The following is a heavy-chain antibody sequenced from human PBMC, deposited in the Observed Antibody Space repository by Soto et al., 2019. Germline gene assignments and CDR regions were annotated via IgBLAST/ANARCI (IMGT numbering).Heavy chain of an antibody. V-gene: IGHV4-31*03. CDR3: ARDRRATPSIRGLDP. D-gene: IGHD5-12*01. J-gene: IGHJ5*02. CDR2: ESYSGRT. Sequence: SETLSLTCTVSGDSISSTDYYWTWIRQLPGKGLEWIGYESYSGRTYYSPSYNPSLKSRVSISLDTSKNQVSLRLASVTVADTAVYYCARDRRATPSIRGLDPWGQGTLVTVSS. CDR1: GDSISSTDYY.